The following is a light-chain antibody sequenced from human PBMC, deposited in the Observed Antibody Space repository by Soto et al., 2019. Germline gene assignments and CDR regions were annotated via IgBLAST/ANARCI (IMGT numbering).Light chain of an antibody. J-gene: IGKJ5*01. V-gene: IGKV3-11*01. CDR3: QQRSKWPPEVT. CDR2: DAS. CDR1: QIVSSY. Sequence: EIVLTQSPATLSLSPGERATLSCRAIQIVSSYLAWYQQKPGQAPRLLIYDASNRATGISARFSGSGSGTDFTLTISSLEPEDFAVYYCQQRSKWPPEVTFGQGTRLEIK.